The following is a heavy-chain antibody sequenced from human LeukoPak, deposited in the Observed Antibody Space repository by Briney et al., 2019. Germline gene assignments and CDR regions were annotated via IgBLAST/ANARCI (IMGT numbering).Heavy chain of an antibody. CDR3: AKEEVLNDY. J-gene: IGHJ4*02. V-gene: IGHV3-23*01. Sequence: PGGSLRLPCAVSGFNLNSKAMYWVSQAPGKGLEWVSAISRIGVTTYYADSVEGRFTISRDTSKNTLYLQMNTLRPEDTAVYYCAKEEVLNDYWGQGTLVTVSS. CDR2: ISRIGVTT. CDR1: GFNLNSKA. D-gene: IGHD2/OR15-2a*01.